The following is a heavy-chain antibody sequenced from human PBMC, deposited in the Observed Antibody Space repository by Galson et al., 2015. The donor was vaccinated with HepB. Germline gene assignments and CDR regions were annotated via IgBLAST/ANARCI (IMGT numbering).Heavy chain of an antibody. D-gene: IGHD3-10*01. CDR3: VKVNYGSGSFLDY. J-gene: IGHJ4*02. CDR2: IRENGAIT. CDR1: GFTFRNYA. V-gene: IGHV3-64D*06. Sequence: SLRLSCAGSGFTFRNYAMHWVRQAPGKGLEFVSAIRENGAITYYADSVKDRFNISRDNSKNTLYLQMCNLAPEDTALYYCVKVNYGSGSFLDYWGQGALVTVSS.